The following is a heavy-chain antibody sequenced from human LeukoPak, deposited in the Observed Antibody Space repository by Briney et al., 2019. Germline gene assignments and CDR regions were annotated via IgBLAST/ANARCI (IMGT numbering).Heavy chain of an antibody. D-gene: IGHD3-22*01. Sequence: GESLKISCKGSGYSFTSYWIGWVRQMPGKGLEWMGIIYPGDSDTRYSPSFQGQVTISADKSISTAYLQWSSLKASDTAMYYCARVGYYDSSGYTTLDSLGWYFDLWGRGTLVTVSS. CDR3: ARVGYYDSSGYTTLDSLGWYFDL. CDR1: GYSFTSYW. CDR2: IYPGDSDT. V-gene: IGHV5-51*01. J-gene: IGHJ2*01.